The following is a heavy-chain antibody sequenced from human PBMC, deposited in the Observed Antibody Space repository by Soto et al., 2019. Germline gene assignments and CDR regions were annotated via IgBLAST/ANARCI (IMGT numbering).Heavy chain of an antibody. V-gene: IGHV3-73*01. J-gene: IGHJ4*02. D-gene: IGHD2-15*01. CDR2: IRNKANSYAT. Sequence: PGGSLRLSCAASGFTFSGSSVHWVHQASGKGLEWVGRIRNKANSYATAYAASVRGRFTISRDDSKNTAFLQMNSLNTEDTAVYYCISHSPEDMIRTWGQGTLVTVSS. CDR1: GFTFSGSS. CDR3: ISHSPEDMIRT.